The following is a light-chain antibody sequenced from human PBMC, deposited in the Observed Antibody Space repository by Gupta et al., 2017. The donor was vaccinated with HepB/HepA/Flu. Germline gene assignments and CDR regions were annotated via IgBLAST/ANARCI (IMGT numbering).Light chain of an antibody. J-gene: IGLJ3*02. V-gene: IGLV4-69*01. Sequence: QLVLTQSPHASASLGASVTLTCTLNSGHSNYVIAWPQQQPEKGPRYLMKLNSDGSHSKGDGIPDRFSGSSSGPERYLTISSLQSGDEADYYWQTWGTGGVFGGGTKLTVL. CDR2: LNSDGSH. CDR1: SGHSNYV. CDR3: QTWGTGGV.